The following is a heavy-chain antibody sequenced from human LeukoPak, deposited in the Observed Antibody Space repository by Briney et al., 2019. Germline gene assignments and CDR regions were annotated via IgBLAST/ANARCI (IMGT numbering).Heavy chain of an antibody. V-gene: IGHV3-33*06. CDR1: GFTFSSYG. D-gene: IGHD4-17*01. CDR2: IWYDGSNK. Sequence: RSGGSLRLSCAASGFTFSSYGMHWVRQAPGKGLEWVAVIWYDGSNKYYADSVKGRFTISRDNSKNTLYLQMNSLRAEDTAVYYCAKDTDYGDYWFDYWGQGTLVTVSS. CDR3: AKDTDYGDYWFDY. J-gene: IGHJ4*02.